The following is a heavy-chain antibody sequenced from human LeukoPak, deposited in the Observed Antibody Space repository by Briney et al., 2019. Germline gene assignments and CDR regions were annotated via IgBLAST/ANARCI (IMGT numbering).Heavy chain of an antibody. V-gene: IGHV3-21*01. CDR2: ISSSSSYI. CDR3: ARASYCSSTSCYRAPFDY. Sequence: PGGSLRLSCAASGFTFSSYSMNWVRQAPGMGLEWVSSISSSSSYIYYADSVKGRFTISRDNAKNSLYLQMNSLRAEDTAVYYCARASYCSSTSCYRAPFDYWGQGTLVTVSS. D-gene: IGHD2-2*01. J-gene: IGHJ4*02. CDR1: GFTFSSYS.